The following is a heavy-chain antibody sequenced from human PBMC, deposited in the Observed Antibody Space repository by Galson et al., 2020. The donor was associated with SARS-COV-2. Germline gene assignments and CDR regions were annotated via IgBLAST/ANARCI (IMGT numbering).Heavy chain of an antibody. V-gene: IGHV3-23*01. CDR2: ISGSGTNT. CDR1: GFTFSTYA. D-gene: IGHD3-3*01. CDR3: AKRGDFWSRSYYYYYIDV. J-gene: IGHJ6*03. Sequence: GGSLRLSCAASGFTFSTYAMSWVRQAPGKGLEWVSGISGSGTNTYYADSVKGRFTISRDNSKHTLYLQMNSLRAEDTAVYYCAKRGDFWSRSYYYYYIDVWGKGTTVTVS.